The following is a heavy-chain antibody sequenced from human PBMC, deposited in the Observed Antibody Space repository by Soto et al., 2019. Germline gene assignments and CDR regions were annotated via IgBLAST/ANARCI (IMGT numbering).Heavy chain of an antibody. D-gene: IGHD2-2*01. CDR1: GFTLSRYA. V-gene: IGHV3-23*01. CDR2: ISGSGGST. Sequence: GGSRRHPWAGSGFTLSRYAIGWVRQAPGKGLEWVSGISGSGGSTYYADSVKGRFTISRDNSKNTLYLQMNSLRAEDTAVYYCVKDXERYCSSTSCSIDYWGQGTLVTVSS. CDR3: VKDXERYCSSTSCSIDY. J-gene: IGHJ4*02.